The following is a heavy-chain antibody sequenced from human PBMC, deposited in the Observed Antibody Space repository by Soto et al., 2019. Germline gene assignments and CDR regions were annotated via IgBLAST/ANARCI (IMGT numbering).Heavy chain of an antibody. Sequence: GSLRLSCTASGFIFSSYTINWVRQAPGKGLEWVSSISGSGSYIYIADSMKGRITISRDNAQNSVHLQMDSLRVEDTAVYYCARAGLEPANAFDVWGQGTKVTVSS. V-gene: IGHV3-21*06. D-gene: IGHD2-2*01. CDR1: GFIFSSYT. CDR2: ISGSGSYI. CDR3: ARAGLEPANAFDV. J-gene: IGHJ3*01.